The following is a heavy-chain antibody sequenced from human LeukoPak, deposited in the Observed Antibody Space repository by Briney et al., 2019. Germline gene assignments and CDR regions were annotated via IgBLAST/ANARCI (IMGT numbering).Heavy chain of an antibody. CDR2: IYYSGST. CDR1: VGSLRIYY. V-gene: IGHV4-59*13. D-gene: IGHD3-10*01. Sequence: TLCLTRTVSVGSLRIYYRRCVPHPPARGHEWNGYIYYSGSTNYNPSLKSRVTISVDTSKNQFSLKLSSVTAADTAVYYCAREELGGERGIDYWGQGTLVTVSS. J-gene: IGHJ4*02. CDR3: AREELGGERGIDY.